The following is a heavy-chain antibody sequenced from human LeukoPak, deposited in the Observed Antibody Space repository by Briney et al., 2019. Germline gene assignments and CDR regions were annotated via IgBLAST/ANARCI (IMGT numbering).Heavy chain of an antibody. CDR3: ARDNSGSYSDAFDI. CDR2: IYTSGST. J-gene: IGHJ3*02. CDR1: GGSISSYY. V-gene: IGHV4-4*07. D-gene: IGHD1-26*01. Sequence: SETLSLTCTVSGGSISSYYWSWIRQPAGKGLEWIGRIYTSGSTNYNPSLKSRVTISVDTSKNQFSLKLSSVTAADTAVYYCARDNSGSYSDAFDIWGQGTMVTVSS.